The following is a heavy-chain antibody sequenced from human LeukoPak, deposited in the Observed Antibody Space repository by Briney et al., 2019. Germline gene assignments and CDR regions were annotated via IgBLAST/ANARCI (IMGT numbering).Heavy chain of an antibody. CDR2: INHSGST. J-gene: IGHJ3*02. V-gene: IGHV4-34*01. CDR1: GGSVSGYY. CDR3: ARVSSSWLNAFDI. D-gene: IGHD6-13*01. Sequence: SETRSLTCAVYGGSVSGYYWSWIREPPGKGLEWIGEINHSGSTNYNPSLKSRVTISVDTSKNQFSLKLSSVTAADTAVYYCARVSSSWLNAFDIWGQGTMVTVSS.